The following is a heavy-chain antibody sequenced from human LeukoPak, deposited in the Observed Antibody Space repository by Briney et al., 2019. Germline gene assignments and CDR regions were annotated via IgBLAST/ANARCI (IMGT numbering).Heavy chain of an antibody. CDR2: ISAYNGNT. D-gene: IGHD3-22*01. CDR1: GYTFTSYG. Sequence: ASVKVSCKASGYTFTSYGISWVRQAPGQGLEWMGWISAYNGNTNYAQKLQGRVTMTTDTSTSTAYMELRSLRSDDTAVYYCARLQYYDSSGYYPYYFVYWGQGTLVTVSS. CDR3: ARLQYYDSSGYYPYYFVY. J-gene: IGHJ4*02. V-gene: IGHV1-18*01.